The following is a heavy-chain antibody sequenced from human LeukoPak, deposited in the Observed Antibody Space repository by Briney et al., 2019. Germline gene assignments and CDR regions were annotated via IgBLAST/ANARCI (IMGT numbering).Heavy chain of an antibody. D-gene: IGHD5-24*01. CDR3: ARGRDGYNYNWFDP. V-gene: IGHV4-4*07. J-gene: IGHJ5*02. CDR1: GGSISSYY. Sequence: SETLSLTCTVSGGSISSYYWSWLRQPAGKGLEWIGRIYTSGSTNCNPSLKSRVTMSVDTSKNQFSLKLSSVTAADTAVYYCARGRDGYNYNWFDPWGQGTLVTVSS. CDR2: IYTSGST.